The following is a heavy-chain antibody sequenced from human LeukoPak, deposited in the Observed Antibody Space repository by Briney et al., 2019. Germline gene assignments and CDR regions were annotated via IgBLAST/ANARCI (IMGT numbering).Heavy chain of an antibody. CDR2: ISSNGDST. Sequence: GGSLRLSCAASGFTFSYYAMHWARQAPGKGLEYVSAISSNGDSTYYANSVKGRFTISRDNSKNTLYLQMNSLRAEDTAVYYCARDESSSWPFDYWGQGTLVTVSS. D-gene: IGHD6-13*01. CDR1: GFTFSYYA. CDR3: ARDESSSWPFDY. V-gene: IGHV3-64*01. J-gene: IGHJ4*02.